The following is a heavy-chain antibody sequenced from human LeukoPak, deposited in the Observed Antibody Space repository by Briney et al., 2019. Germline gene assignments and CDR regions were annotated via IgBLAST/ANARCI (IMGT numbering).Heavy chain of an antibody. J-gene: IGHJ4*02. CDR2: VYPGYSDA. D-gene: IGHD3-10*01. CDR3: ARLDVWFGELGY. V-gene: IGHV5-51*01. Sequence: GESLKISCKISGYRLTNNWIGWVGQVPGKGLEWMGLVYPGYSDAKYSPAFQGHVTFSVDTSISTASLQWSSLKASDTAMYYCARLDVWFGELGYWGQGTLVTVSS. CDR1: GYRLTNNW.